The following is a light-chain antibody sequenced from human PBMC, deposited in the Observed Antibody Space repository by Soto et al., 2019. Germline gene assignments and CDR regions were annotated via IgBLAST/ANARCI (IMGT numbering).Light chain of an antibody. CDR1: TSNIGAPYD. CDR3: QSYDISLHNDV. J-gene: IGLJ1*01. V-gene: IGLV1-40*01. CDR2: GDN. Sequence: QAVVTQPPSVSGAPGQRVSISCTGSTSNIGAPYDVRWYQHLPGTAPKLLIYGDNNRPSGVPDRFSGSKSGTSASLAITRLQAEDEADYYCQSYDISLHNDVFGTGTKLTVL.